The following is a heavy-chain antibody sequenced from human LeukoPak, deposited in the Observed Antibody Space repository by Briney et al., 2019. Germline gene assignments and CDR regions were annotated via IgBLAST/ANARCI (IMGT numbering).Heavy chain of an antibody. CDR2: ISSSGSTI. J-gene: IGHJ6*03. V-gene: IGHV3-48*03. Sequence: TGGSLRLSCAASGFTFSSYEMNWVRQAPGKGLEWVSYISSSGSTIYYADSVKGRFTISRDNAKNSLYLQMNSLRAEDTAIYYCAKNGDRGAYCSGGTCYPYYYYYMDVWGKGTTVTISS. CDR3: AKNGDRGAYCSGGTCYPYYYYYMDV. CDR1: GFTFSSYE. D-gene: IGHD2-15*01.